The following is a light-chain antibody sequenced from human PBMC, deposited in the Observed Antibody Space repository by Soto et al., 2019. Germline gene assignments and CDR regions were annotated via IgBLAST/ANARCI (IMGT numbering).Light chain of an antibody. CDR3: TSYTSGSALEV. CDR2: EVS. Sequence: QSALTQPASVSGSPGQSINISCTGTSSDVGDYNYVSWYQQYPGKAPKLMIYEVSNRPSGVSNRFSGSKSGNTASLTISGLQAEDEADYYCTSYTSGSALEVFGGGTKLTVL. J-gene: IGLJ3*02. V-gene: IGLV2-14*01. CDR1: SSDVGDYNY.